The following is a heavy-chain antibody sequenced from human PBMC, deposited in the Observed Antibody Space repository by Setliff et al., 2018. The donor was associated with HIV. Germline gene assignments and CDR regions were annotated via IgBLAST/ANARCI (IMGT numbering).Heavy chain of an antibody. Sequence: SVKVSCKASGGTFSSYAISWVRQAPGQGLEWMGGIIPIFGTANYAQKFQGRVTITTDESTSTAYMELSSLRSDDTAVYYCARDGGDTAMVSYYYYYYMDVWGKGTTVTVSS. D-gene: IGHD5-18*01. CDR3: ARDGGDTAMVSYYYYYYMDV. CDR1: GGTFSSYA. CDR2: IIPIFGTA. J-gene: IGHJ6*03. V-gene: IGHV1-69*05.